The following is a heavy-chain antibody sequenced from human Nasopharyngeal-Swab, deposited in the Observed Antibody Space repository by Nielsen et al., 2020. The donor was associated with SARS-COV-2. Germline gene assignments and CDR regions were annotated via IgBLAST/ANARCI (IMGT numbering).Heavy chain of an antibody. CDR2: INHSGST. J-gene: IGHJ5*02. V-gene: IGHV4-34*01. CDR1: GGSFSGYY. CDR3: ARVSSGWRSHWFDP. D-gene: IGHD6-19*01. Sequence: SETLSLTCAVYGGSFSGYYWSWIRQPPGKGLEWIGEINHSGSTNYNPSLKSRVTISVDTSKNQFSLKLSSVTAADTAVYYCARVSSGWRSHWFDPWGQGTLVTVSS.